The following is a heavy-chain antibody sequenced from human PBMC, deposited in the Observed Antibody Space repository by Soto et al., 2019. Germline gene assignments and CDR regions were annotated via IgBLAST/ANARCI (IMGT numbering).Heavy chain of an antibody. Sequence: DVKLLESGGGLVQPGESLRLSCVVSEFTFSSYAMNWVRQAPGKGLEWVSNIFGNGGRTFYADSVKGRFTVSRDNXXXXXXXXXXXXXXXXXXXXXXXXXXXXXXXXXDQWGQGTLVTVSS. CDR1: EFTFSSYA. CDR2: IFGNGGRT. V-gene: IGHV3-23*01. J-gene: IGHJ4*02. CDR3: XXXXXXXXXXXDQ.